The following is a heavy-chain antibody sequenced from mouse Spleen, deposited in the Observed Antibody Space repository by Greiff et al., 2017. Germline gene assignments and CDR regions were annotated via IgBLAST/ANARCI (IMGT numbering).Heavy chain of an antibody. CDR1: GFTFSSYA. CDR3: ARHEDSSGYLFAY. Sequence: EVMLVESGGGLVKPGGSLKLSCAASGFTFSSYAMSWVRQTPEKRLEWVATISSGGSYTYYPDSVKGRFTISRDNAKNTLYLQMSSLRSEDTAMYYCARHEDSSGYLFAYWGQGTLVTVSA. D-gene: IGHD3-2*01. CDR2: ISSGGSYT. V-gene: IGHV5-9-1*01. J-gene: IGHJ3*01.